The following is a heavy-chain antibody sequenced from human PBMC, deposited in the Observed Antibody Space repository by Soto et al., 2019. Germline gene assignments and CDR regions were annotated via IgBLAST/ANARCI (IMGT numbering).Heavy chain of an antibody. D-gene: IGHD2-15*01. CDR2: IDWDDDK. CDR1: GFSLSNARMG. Sequence: SGPTLVNPTETLTLTCTVSGFSLSNARMGVSWIRQPPGKALEWLAHIDWDDDKYYSTSLKTRLTISKDTSKNQVVLTMTNMDPVDTATYYCARTVLGYYYYGMDVWGQGATVTVSS. V-gene: IGHV2-70*01. CDR3: ARTVLGYYYYGMDV. J-gene: IGHJ6*02.